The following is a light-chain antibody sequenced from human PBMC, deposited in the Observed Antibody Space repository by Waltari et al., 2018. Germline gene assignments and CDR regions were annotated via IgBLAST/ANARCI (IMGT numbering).Light chain of an antibody. J-gene: IGKJ1*01. CDR2: AAS. Sequence: DIKMPQSPSSLSASVGDRVTITSRASQRIGTYLNWYQHKPGRAPDLLIYAASPLQGGVPSRFSGSGSETHFTLAISSLQREDFATYYCQQSYTTPRTFGQGTKVEIK. CDR3: QQSYTTPRT. V-gene: IGKV1-39*01. CDR1: QRIGTY.